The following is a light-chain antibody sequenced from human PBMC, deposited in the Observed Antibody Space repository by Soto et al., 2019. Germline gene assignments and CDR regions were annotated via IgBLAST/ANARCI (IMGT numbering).Light chain of an antibody. Sequence: EIVLTQSPATLSLSPGERATLSCRASQSVSSYLAWYQQKPGQSPRLLIYDASNRATGIPARFSGSGSGTDFTLTISSLEPQDFAFYYCQQRSNWPHTFGGGTKVEIK. J-gene: IGKJ4*01. CDR1: QSVSSY. V-gene: IGKV3-11*01. CDR3: QQRSNWPHT. CDR2: DAS.